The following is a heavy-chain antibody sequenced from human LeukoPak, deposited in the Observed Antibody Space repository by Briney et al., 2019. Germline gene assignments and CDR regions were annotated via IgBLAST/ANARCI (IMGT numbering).Heavy chain of an antibody. V-gene: IGHV3-11*04. CDR2: ISSSGSTI. CDR3: ARDSRTFYSSSWYDY. Sequence: GGSLRLSCAASGFTFSDYYMSWIRQAPGKGLEWVSYISSSGSTIYYADSVKGRFTISRDNAKNSLYLQMNSLRAEDTAVYYCARDSRTFYSSSWYDYWGQGTLVTVSS. CDR1: GFTFSDYY. D-gene: IGHD6-13*01. J-gene: IGHJ4*02.